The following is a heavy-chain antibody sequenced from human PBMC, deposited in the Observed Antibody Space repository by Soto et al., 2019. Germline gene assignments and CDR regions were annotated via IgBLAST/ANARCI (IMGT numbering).Heavy chain of an antibody. J-gene: IGHJ6*02. D-gene: IGHD5-18*01. CDR1: GFTFNSYW. CDR3: AKGLRIQPSLMDV. V-gene: IGHV3-74*01. CDR2: INSNGRST. Sequence: GGSLRLSCAASGFTFNSYWIHWVRQAPGKGLVWVSRINSNGRSTYYADSVKGRFTISRDKSKNTLYLQMNSLRAEDTAVYYCAKGLRIQPSLMDVWGQGTTVTVSS.